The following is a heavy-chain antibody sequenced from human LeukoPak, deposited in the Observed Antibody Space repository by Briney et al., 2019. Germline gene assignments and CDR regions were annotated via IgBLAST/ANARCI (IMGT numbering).Heavy chain of an antibody. V-gene: IGHV3-48*03. D-gene: IGHD1-26*01. CDR3: ARVVGATTDFADY. CDR2: ISSSGSTI. Sequence: GGSLRLSCAASGFTFSSYEMNWVRQAPGKGLEWVSYISSSGSTIYYADSVKGRFTISRDNAKNSLYLQMNSLRAEDTALYYCARVVGATTDFADYWGQGTLVTVSS. J-gene: IGHJ4*02. CDR1: GFTFSSYE.